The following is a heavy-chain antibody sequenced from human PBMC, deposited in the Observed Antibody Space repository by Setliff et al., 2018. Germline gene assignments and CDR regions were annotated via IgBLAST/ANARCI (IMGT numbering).Heavy chain of an antibody. CDR1: RGSISNNAYY. J-gene: IGHJ6*03. Sequence: LSLTCTVSRGSISNNAYYWAWIRQPPGKGLEWIGSIYNSGNTYYNSSLKSRVTIFVDTSKNQFSLRLNSVTAADTAVYYCARHKSNGSGSYPSLYMDVWGKGIMVTVSS. CDR2: IYNSGNT. D-gene: IGHD3-10*01. V-gene: IGHV4-39*01. CDR3: ARHKSNGSGSYPSLYMDV.